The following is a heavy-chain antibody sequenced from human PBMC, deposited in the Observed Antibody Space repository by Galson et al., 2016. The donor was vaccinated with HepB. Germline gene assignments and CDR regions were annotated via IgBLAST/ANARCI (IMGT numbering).Heavy chain of an antibody. J-gene: IGHJ4*02. CDR3: ARGKLPRECSSPSCPKRYYLDY. V-gene: IGHV3-21*01. Sequence: LRLSCAATGFTFGTYGMHWVRQAPGKGLEWVSSISSGSVYIYYADALRGRLTISRDNDMNSLYLQMNSLRAEDTAVYYCARGKLPRECSSPSCPKRYYLDYWGQGTLVTVSS. D-gene: IGHD2-2*01. CDR2: ISSGSVYI. CDR1: GFTFGTYG.